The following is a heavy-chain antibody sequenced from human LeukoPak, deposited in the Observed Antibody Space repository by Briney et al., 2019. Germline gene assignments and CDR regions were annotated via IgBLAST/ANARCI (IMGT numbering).Heavy chain of an antibody. CDR1: GFTVSTYF. J-gene: IGHJ4*02. V-gene: IGHV3-53*01. CDR2: IYPGGST. D-gene: IGHD1-26*01. CDR3: ARGEDVVGALFES. Sequence: GGSLRLSCAASGFTVSTYFMSWVRQAPGKGLEWVSVIYPGGSTFYADSVKGRFTISRDNSKNTVYLQMNSLRAEDTAVYYCARGEDVVGALFESWGQGTLVTVSS.